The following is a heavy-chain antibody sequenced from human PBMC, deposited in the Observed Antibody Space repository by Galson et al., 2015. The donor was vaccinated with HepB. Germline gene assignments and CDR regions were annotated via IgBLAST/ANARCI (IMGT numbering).Heavy chain of an antibody. V-gene: IGHV1-24*01. CDR1: GYTLTELS. CDR3: ATDREAVTTIDNWFGFDP. D-gene: IGHD4-11*01. J-gene: IGHJ5*02. CDR2: FDPEDGET. Sequence: SVKVSCKVSGYTLTELSMHWVRQAPGKGLEWMGGFDPEDGETIYAQKFQGRVTMTEDTSTDTAYMELSSLRSEDTAVYYCATDREAVTTIDNWFGFDPWGQGTLVTVSS.